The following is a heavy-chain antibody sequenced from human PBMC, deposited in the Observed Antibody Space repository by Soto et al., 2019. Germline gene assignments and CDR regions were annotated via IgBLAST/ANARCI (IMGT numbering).Heavy chain of an antibody. J-gene: IGHJ3*02. V-gene: IGHV3-15*07. CDR3: TTDSSGTRPSGAFDI. D-gene: IGHD3-22*01. CDR1: GFTFSNAW. CDR2: IKSKTDGGTT. Sequence: EVQLVESGGGLVKPGGSLRLSCAASGFTFSNAWMNWVRQAPGKGLVWVGRIKSKTDGGTTDYAAPGTGRFTISRDDSKNTQYLQMTSLKTEDTAVYYCTTDSSGTRPSGAFDIWGEGTMITVSS.